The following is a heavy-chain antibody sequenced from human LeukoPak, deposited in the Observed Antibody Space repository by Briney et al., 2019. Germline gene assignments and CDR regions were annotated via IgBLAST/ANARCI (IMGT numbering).Heavy chain of an antibody. V-gene: IGHV3-48*01. CDR1: GFTFYDYA. D-gene: IGHD3-22*01. J-gene: IGHJ4*02. Sequence: PGGSLRLSCAVSGFTFYDYAMHCVPQVPGKGLEWVSYISSSSSTIYYADSVKGRFTISRDNAKNSLYLQMNTLRAEDTAVYYCARDRHKYNYDSGGYPPYWGQGTLVTVSS. CDR3: ARDRHKYNYDSGGYPPY. CDR2: ISSSSSTI.